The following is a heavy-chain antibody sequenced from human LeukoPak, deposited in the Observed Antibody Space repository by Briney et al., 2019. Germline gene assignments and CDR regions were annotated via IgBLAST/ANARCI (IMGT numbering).Heavy chain of an antibody. CDR1: GFTFSSYG. CDR2: IRYDGSNK. CDR3: AKDQNDIVVVPAAIDFDY. Sequence: PGGSLRLSCAASGFTFSSYGMHWVRQAPGKGLEWVAFIRYDGSNKYYADSVKGRFTISRDNSKNTLYLQMNSLRAEDTAVYYCAKDQNDIVVVPAAIDFDYWGQGTLVTVSS. D-gene: IGHD2-2*02. J-gene: IGHJ4*02. V-gene: IGHV3-30*02.